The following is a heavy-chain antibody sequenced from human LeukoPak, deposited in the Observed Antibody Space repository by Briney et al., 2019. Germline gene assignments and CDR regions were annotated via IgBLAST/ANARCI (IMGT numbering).Heavy chain of an antibody. CDR3: ARALSQGAGAAVPSAPIDY. J-gene: IGHJ4*02. D-gene: IGHD2-2*01. V-gene: IGHV3-30-3*01. Sequence: GGSLRLSCAASGLTFSDYVLYWVRQAPGKGLEWVAVTSYDGSSEYYTDSVKGRFTVARDNSRSTLYLQMNSLRVEDTGVYYCARALSQGAGAAVPSAPIDYWGQGTLVTVSS. CDR2: TSYDGSSE. CDR1: GLTFSDYV.